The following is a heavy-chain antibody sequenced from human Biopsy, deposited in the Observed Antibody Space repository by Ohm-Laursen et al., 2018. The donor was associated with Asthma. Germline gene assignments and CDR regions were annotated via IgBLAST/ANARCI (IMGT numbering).Heavy chain of an antibody. CDR3: ARTFHFWSPYHAEHYQL. Sequence: SLRLSCTASGFTFSSYSMNWVCQAPGKGLEWVANIKHDGSEKNHVDSLKGRFTISRDNAKNSLYLQMNSLRAEDTAVYYCARTFHFWSPYHAEHYQLWGQGTLVTVSS. J-gene: IGHJ1*01. CDR2: IKHDGSEK. V-gene: IGHV3-7*01. D-gene: IGHD3-3*02. CDR1: GFTFSSYS.